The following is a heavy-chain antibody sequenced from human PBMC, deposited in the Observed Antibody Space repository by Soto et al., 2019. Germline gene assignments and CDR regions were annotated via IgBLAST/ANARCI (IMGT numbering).Heavy chain of an antibody. V-gene: IGHV4-59*08. CDR1: GGSISSYY. CDR3: ARRWGGSFDY. D-gene: IGHD3-16*01. Sequence: QVQLQESGPGLVKPSETLSLTCTVSGGSISSYYWSWIRQPPGKGLEWIGYSYYSGSTNYNPSLKSRVTISVDTSKNPCSLKLSSVPAADTAVYYCARRWGGSFDYWGQGTLVTVSS. CDR2: SYYSGST. J-gene: IGHJ4*02.